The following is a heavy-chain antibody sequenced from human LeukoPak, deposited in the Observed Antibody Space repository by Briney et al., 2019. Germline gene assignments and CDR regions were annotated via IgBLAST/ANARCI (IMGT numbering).Heavy chain of an antibody. CDR3: ARHRIASNRRYFDY. D-gene: IGHD2-21*01. Sequence: SETLSLTCTVSGGSISSSSYYWGWIRQPPGKGLEWIGSIYYSGSTYYNPSLKSRVTISVDTSKNQFSLKLSSVTAADTAVYYCARHRIASNRRYFDYWGQGTLVTVYS. CDR2: IYYSGST. CDR1: GGSISSSSYY. J-gene: IGHJ4*02. V-gene: IGHV4-39*01.